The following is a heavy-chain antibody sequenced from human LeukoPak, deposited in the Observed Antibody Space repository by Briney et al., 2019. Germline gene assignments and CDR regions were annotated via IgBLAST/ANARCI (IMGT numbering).Heavy chain of an antibody. J-gene: IGHJ4*02. CDR1: GFTFSSYN. CDR3: AKVGGITMVRGVIIFDY. D-gene: IGHD3-10*01. Sequence: GGSLRLSCAASGFTFSSYNMNWVRQTPGKGLEWVSAISGSGGSTYYADSVKGRFTISRDNSKNTLYLQMNSLRAEDTAVYYCAKVGGITMVRGVIIFDYWGQGTLVTVS. CDR2: ISGSGGST. V-gene: IGHV3-23*01.